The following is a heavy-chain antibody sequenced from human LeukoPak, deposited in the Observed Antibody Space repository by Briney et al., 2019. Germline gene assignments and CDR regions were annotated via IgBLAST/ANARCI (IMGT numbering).Heavy chain of an antibody. V-gene: IGHV1-18*01. D-gene: IGHD2-2*01. J-gene: IGHJ4*02. CDR2: ISAYNGNT. CDR1: GYTFTSYA. Sequence: GASVKVSCKASGYTFTSYAISWVRQAPGQGLEWMGWISAYNGNTNYAQKLQGRVTMTTDTSTSTAYMELRSLRSDDTAVYYCARDPGYCSSTSCYSSQFDYWGQGTLVTVSS. CDR3: ARDPGYCSSTSCYSSQFDY.